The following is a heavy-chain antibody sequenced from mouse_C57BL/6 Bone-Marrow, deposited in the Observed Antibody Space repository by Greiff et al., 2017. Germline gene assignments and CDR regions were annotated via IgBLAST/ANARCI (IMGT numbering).Heavy chain of an antibody. J-gene: IGHJ1*03. D-gene: IGHD2-2*01. CDR2: IYPGSGST. V-gene: IGHV1-55*01. CDR3: ASGDMVTTTRYFDV. Sequence: QVQLQQPGAELVKPGASVKMSCKASGYTFTSYWITWVKQRPGQGLEWIGDIYPGSGSTNYNKKFKSKATLTVDTSSSTAYMQLSSLTSEDSAVYYCASGDMVTTTRYFDVWGTGTTVTVSS. CDR1: GYTFTSYW.